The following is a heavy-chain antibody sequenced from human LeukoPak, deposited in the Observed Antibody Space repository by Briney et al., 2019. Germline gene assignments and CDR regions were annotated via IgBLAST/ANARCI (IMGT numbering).Heavy chain of an antibody. Sequence: GGSLRLSCAASGFTFSFYGRHWVRQAPGKGLEWVAFMQNDGSIKYYSDAVKGRFTISRDNSKNTLYLQMNSLRAEDTAVYYCAKDREGIAARPWYFDYWGQGTLVTVSS. CDR3: AKDREGIAARPWYFDY. CDR1: GFTFSFYG. D-gene: IGHD6-6*01. V-gene: IGHV3-30*02. CDR2: MQNDGSIK. J-gene: IGHJ4*02.